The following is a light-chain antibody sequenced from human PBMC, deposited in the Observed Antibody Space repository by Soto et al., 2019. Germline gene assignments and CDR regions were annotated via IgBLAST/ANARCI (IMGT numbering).Light chain of an antibody. CDR2: SNN. CDR3: AAWDDSLTGPV. V-gene: IGLV1-44*01. Sequence: QSVLTQPPSASGTPGQRVTISCSGSASNIGSNTVNWYQQLPGTAPKLLIYSNNQRPSGVPDRFSGSKSGTSASLAISGLQSEYEADYYCAAWDDSLTGPVFGGGTQLTVL. J-gene: IGLJ2*01. CDR1: ASNIGSNT.